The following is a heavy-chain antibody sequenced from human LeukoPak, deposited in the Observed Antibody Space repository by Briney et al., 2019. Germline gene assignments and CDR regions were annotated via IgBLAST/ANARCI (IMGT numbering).Heavy chain of an antibody. Sequence: PGGSLRLSCAVSGITLSNYGMSWVRQAPGKGLEWVAVISYHGSNKYYADSVKGRFTISRDNSKNTLYLQVNSLTPEDTAMYHCVRGRAGSYSDFWGQGTLVIVSS. D-gene: IGHD3-10*01. CDR1: GITLSNYG. CDR2: ISYHGSNK. CDR3: VRGRAGSYSDF. V-gene: IGHV3-30*03. J-gene: IGHJ4*02.